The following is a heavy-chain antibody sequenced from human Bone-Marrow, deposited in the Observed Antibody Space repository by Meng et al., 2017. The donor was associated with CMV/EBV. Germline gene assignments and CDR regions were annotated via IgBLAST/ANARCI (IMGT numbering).Heavy chain of an antibody. D-gene: IGHD3-10*01. V-gene: IGHV4-34*01. J-gene: IGHJ4*02. CDR2: INHSGST. Sequence: AGAFSGCYWGWFRQPPGKGLAKVVEINHSGSTNYSPSLKRRVTISVDTSKDQFSLKLSSVTAADTAVYYCARGRVTMVRGVHFPFDYWGQGTLVTVSS. CDR1: AGAFSGCY. CDR3: ARGRVTMVRGVHFPFDY.